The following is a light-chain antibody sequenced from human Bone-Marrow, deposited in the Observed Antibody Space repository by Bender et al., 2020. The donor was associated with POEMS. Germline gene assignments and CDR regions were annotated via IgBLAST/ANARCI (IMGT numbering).Light chain of an antibody. V-gene: IGLV2-23*02. CDR2: EVI. Sequence: QSALTQPPSASGSPGQSVTISCTGTSSDVGSNDYVSWYQQHPGKAPKLMIYEVINRPSGISSRFSGSKSGNTASLTISGLQSDDEGDYYCCSYAGSRTFVLFGGGTKVTVL. CDR3: CSYAGSRTFVL. J-gene: IGLJ3*02. CDR1: SSDVGSNDY.